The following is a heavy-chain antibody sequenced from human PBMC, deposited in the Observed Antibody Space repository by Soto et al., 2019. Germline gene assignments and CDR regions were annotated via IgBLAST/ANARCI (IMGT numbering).Heavy chain of an antibody. D-gene: IGHD3-9*01. CDR1: GGSISSSSYY. CDR3: ARHREDYYDILTGYRPNWFDP. V-gene: IGHV4-39*01. Sequence: SETLSLTCTVSGGSISSSSYYWGWIRQPPGKGLEWIGSIYYSGSTYYNPSLKSRVTISVDTSKNQFSLKLSSVTAADTAVYYCARHREDYYDILTGYRPNWFDPWGQGTLVTVSS. CDR2: IYYSGST. J-gene: IGHJ5*02.